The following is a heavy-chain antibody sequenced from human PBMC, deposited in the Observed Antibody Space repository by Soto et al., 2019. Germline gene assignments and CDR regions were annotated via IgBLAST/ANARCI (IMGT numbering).Heavy chain of an antibody. CDR3: ASRDPGTSVDY. Sequence: PXETLSLTCAVSGCSFTSNNWWTWVRQPPGQGPEWIGEIYRTGSTNYNPSLKSRVTISLDKSENQFSLKVTSLTAADTAVYYCASRDPGTSVDYWGQGTLVTVSS. D-gene: IGHD1-7*01. CDR2: IYRTGST. V-gene: IGHV4-4*02. J-gene: IGHJ4*02. CDR1: GCSFTSNNW.